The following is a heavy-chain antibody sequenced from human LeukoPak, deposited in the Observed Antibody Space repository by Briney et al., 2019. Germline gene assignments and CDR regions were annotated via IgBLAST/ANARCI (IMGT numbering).Heavy chain of an antibody. J-gene: IGHJ6*03. D-gene: IGHD5-24*01. CDR3: ARGGTATIDSVFHMDV. CDR2: MNPNSGNT. CDR1: GYTFTSYD. V-gene: IGHV1-8*01. Sequence: ASVKVSCKASGYTFTSYDINWVRQATGQGLEWMGWMNPNSGNTGYAQKFQGRVTMTRNTSISTAYMELSSLRSEDTAVYYCARGGTATIDSVFHMDVWGKGTTVTVSS.